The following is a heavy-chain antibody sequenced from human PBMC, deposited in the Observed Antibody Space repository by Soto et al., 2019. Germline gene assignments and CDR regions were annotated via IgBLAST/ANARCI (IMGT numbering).Heavy chain of an antibody. V-gene: IGHV1-8*01. CDR3: ARVPSQSTGTDS. CDR2: LSPNSTDT. CDR1: GYTFSNFD. D-gene: IGHD3-10*01. Sequence: QVQLVQSGAEVKKPGASVRVSCKASGYTFSNFDINWVRQASGQGLEWMGWLSPNSTDTGCAQKFQSRLTMTRDTSINTAYMELSDLTSEDTAVYYCARVPSQSTGTDSWGQGTLVTVSS. J-gene: IGHJ4*02.